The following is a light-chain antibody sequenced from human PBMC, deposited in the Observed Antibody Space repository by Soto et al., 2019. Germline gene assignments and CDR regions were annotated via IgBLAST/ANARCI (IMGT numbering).Light chain of an antibody. J-gene: IGLJ1*01. CDR1: SSDVGGYNY. CDR2: EVS. CDR3: SSYTSSSTTYV. V-gene: IGLV2-14*01. Sequence: QTALSPVASVSAFPGPSVTISCTGTSSDVGGYNYVSWYQQHPGKAPKLMIYEVSNRPSGVSNRFSGSKSGKKASLTISGLQAEDVADYYCSSYTSSSTTYVFGTGTEVTVL.